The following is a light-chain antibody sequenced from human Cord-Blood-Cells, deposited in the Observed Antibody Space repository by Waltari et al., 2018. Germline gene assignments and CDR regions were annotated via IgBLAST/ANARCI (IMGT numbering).Light chain of an antibody. CDR3: QQRSNWPIT. Sequence: EIVLTQSPATLSLSPGERATLSCRASQSVSSYLAWYQQKHGQAPRLLIYDASNRATGIPARFSGSGSGTNFTLTISSLEPEDFAFYYCQQRSNWPITFGQGTRLEIK. CDR2: DAS. J-gene: IGKJ5*01. CDR1: QSVSSY. V-gene: IGKV3-11*01.